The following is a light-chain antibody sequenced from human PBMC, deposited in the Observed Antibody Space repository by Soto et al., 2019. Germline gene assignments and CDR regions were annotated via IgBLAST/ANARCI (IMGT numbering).Light chain of an antibody. V-gene: IGKV3-15*01. CDR3: QPYNTRPLT. CDR2: GAS. CDR1: QSVSSN. J-gene: IGKJ4*01. Sequence: EIVMTQSPATLSVSPGERATLSCRASQSVSSNLAWYQQKPGQAPRLLIYGASTRATGIPARFSGSGSGTEFTLTISSRQSVDFAVYYSQPYNTRPLTFGGGTNVEIK.